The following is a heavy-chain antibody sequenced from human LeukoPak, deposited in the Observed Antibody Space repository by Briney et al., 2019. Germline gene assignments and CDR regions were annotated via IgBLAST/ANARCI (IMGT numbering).Heavy chain of an antibody. CDR1: GFTFSSYW. CDR2: IKQDGSEK. D-gene: IGHD3-10*01. Sequence: GGSLRLSCAASGFTFSSYWMSWVRQAPGKGLEWVANIKQDGSEKYYVDSVKGRFTISRDNAKDSLYLQMNSLRAEDTAVYYCAREKTAYYYGSGLLNWGQGTLVTVSS. J-gene: IGHJ1*01. CDR3: AREKTAYYYGSGLLN. V-gene: IGHV3-7*01.